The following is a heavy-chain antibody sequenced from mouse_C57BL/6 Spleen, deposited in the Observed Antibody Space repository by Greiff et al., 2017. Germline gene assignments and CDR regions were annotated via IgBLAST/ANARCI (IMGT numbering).Heavy chain of an antibody. CDR2: IYPGDGDT. CDR1: GYAFSSYW. J-gene: IGHJ3*01. CDR3: ARWGYDYDVPFAY. V-gene: IGHV1-80*01. D-gene: IGHD2-4*01. Sequence: QVQLQQSGAELVKPGASVKISCKASGYAFSSYWMNWVKQRPGKGLEWIGQIYPGDGDTNYNGKFKGKATLTADKSSSTAYMQLISLTSEDSAVYFCARWGYDYDVPFAYWGQGTLVTVSA.